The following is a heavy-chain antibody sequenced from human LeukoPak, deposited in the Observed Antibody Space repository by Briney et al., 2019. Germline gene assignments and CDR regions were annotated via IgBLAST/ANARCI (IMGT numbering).Heavy chain of an antibody. CDR2: INSDGSST. V-gene: IGHV3-74*01. D-gene: IGHD3-22*01. Sequence: GGSLRLSCAASGFTFSDFWMHWVRQAPGKGLVWVSRINSDGSSTSYADSVKGRFTISRDNAKNTLYLQMNSLRAEDTAVYYCARGHYYYDSSGYVRGWAFDIWGQGTMVTVSS. CDR3: ARGHYYYDSSGYVRGWAFDI. CDR1: GFTFSDFW. J-gene: IGHJ3*02.